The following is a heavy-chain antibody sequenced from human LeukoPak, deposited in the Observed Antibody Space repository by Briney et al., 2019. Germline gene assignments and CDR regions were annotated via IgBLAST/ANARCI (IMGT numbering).Heavy chain of an antibody. D-gene: IGHD2-2*01. CDR2: IIPIFGTA. Sequence: SVKVSSKASGGTFSSYAISWVRQAPGQGLEWVGGIIPIFGTANYAKKFQGRVTITADESTSTAYMELSSLRSEDTAVYYCARDLTPGGYCSSTSCYGASYFDYWGQGTLVTVSS. V-gene: IGHV1-69*01. CDR1: GGTFSSYA. CDR3: ARDLTPGGYCSSTSCYGASYFDY. J-gene: IGHJ4*02.